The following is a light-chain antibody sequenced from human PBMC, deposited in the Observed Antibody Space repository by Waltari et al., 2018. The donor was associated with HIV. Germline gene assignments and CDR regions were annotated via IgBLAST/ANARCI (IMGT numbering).Light chain of an antibody. CDR3: QSTNVVRV. Sequence: SFELTQPPSVSVSPGQTARITCSGDALSKQLTFWYQKKPAQAPVLVIYKDTGGPSGIPGRFSGSTSGTTATLTISGVQAEDEADYYCQSTNVVRVFGGGTKLTVL. CDR1: ALSKQL. CDR2: KDT. J-gene: IGLJ3*02. V-gene: IGLV3-25*03.